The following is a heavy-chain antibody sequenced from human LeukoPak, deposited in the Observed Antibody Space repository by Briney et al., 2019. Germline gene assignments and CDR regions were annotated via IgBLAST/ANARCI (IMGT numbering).Heavy chain of an antibody. D-gene: IGHD7-27*01. CDR3: ATAPGYWGSAPFDY. CDR2: IKSKAEGGTT. J-gene: IGHJ4*02. V-gene: IGHV3-15*01. CDR1: VLTFTNAW. Sequence: NPGGSLRLSCEVSVLTFTNAWMDWGRQAPGKSREWVCRIKSKAEGGTTDYAAHVEGRFSVSRDDSKNTLFLQMDSLKSDDTALYYCATAPGYWGSAPFDYWGQGTLVTVSS.